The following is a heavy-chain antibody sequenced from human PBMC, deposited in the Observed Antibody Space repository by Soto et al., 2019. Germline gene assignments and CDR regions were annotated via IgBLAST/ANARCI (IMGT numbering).Heavy chain of an antibody. V-gene: IGHV3-11*01. D-gene: IGHD2-15*01. CDR1: GFTFSDYY. CDR3: ASGVAASHFYSCYMDV. CDR2: ISGSGSTI. Sequence: QVQLVESGGGLVKPGGSLRLSCAASGFTFSDYYMSWIRQAPGKGLEWVSYISGSGSTIYYADSVKGRFTISRDNAKNSLHLQMNRRRAEDTAVDYCASGVAASHFYSCYMDVGGKGTTVTVSS. J-gene: IGHJ6*03.